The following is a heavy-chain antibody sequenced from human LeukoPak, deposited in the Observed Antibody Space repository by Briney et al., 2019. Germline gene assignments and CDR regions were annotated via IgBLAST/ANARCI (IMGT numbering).Heavy chain of an antibody. Sequence: SGTLSLTCAVSGGSISSSNWWSWVRQPPGKGLEWIGEIYHGGSTNYNPSLKSRVTISVDKSKNQFSLKLSSVTAADTAVYYCARDRIVGATHAFDIWGQGTMVTVSS. CDR1: GGSISSSNW. CDR3: ARDRIVGATHAFDI. CDR2: IYHGGST. J-gene: IGHJ3*02. D-gene: IGHD1-26*01. V-gene: IGHV4-4*02.